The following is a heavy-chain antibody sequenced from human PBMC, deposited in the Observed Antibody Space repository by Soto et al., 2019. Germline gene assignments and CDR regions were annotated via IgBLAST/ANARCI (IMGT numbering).Heavy chain of an antibody. D-gene: IGHD6-13*01. CDR1: GFTFSSYA. J-gene: IGHJ6*02. V-gene: IGHV3-23*01. Sequence: GGALRLSCAASGFTFSSYAMTWVRQAPGKGLEWVSVISGTGGSTYYSDSVKGRFTSSRDNSDNTVYLQMKSLRAEDTAIYYCAKNPSTWVYYGMDVWGQGTTVTVSS. CDR2: ISGTGGST. CDR3: AKNPSTWVYYGMDV.